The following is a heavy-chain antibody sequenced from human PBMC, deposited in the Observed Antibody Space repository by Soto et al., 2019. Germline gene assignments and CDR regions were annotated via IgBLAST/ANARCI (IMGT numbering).Heavy chain of an antibody. CDR2: IYNSGST. CDR3: ARGPDVDKVDY. D-gene: IGHD2-21*01. CDR1: GGSVSSGYYF. J-gene: IGHJ4*02. V-gene: IGHV4-30-4*01. Sequence: QVQLQESGPGLVEPSQTLSLTCTVSGGSVSSGYYFWSWIRQPPGRGLEWIGHIYNSGSTYSNPYLKSRVTISVDTSKNQFSLKLSSVNAADTAVYYCARGPDVDKVDYWGQGTLVTVSS.